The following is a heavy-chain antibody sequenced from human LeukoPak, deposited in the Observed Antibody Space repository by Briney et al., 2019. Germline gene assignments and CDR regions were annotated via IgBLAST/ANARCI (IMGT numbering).Heavy chain of an antibody. V-gene: IGHV3-30-3*01. CDR2: ISYDGSNK. J-gene: IGHJ4*02. CDR1: GFTFSSYA. D-gene: IGHD3-9*01. Sequence: GGSLRLSCAASGFTFSSYAMHWVRQAPGKGLEWVAVISYDGSNKYYADSAKGRFTISRDNSKNTLYLQMNSLRAEDTAVYYCARSEYYDILTGLDYWGQGTLVTVSS. CDR3: ARSEYYDILTGLDY.